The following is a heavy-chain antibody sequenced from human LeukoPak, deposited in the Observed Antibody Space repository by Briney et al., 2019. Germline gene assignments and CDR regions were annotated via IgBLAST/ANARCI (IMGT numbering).Heavy chain of an antibody. Sequence: SGTLSLTCAVSGGSISSSNWWSWVRQPPGEGLEWIGEIYHSGSTNYNPSLKSRVTISVDKSKNQFSLKLNSVTAADTAVYYCARDNDDYVWGSYRSSLFDYWGQGTLVTVSS. J-gene: IGHJ4*02. CDR3: ARDNDDYVWGSYRSSLFDY. CDR1: GGSISSSNW. V-gene: IGHV4-4*02. CDR2: IYHSGST. D-gene: IGHD3-16*02.